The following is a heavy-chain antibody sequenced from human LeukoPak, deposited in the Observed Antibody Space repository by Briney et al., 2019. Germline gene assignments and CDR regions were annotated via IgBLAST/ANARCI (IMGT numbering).Heavy chain of an antibody. V-gene: IGHV4-39*07. CDR3: ARSNYGDYI. J-gene: IGHJ4*02. Sequence: SETLSLTCTVSGGSIRKSRYYWGWIRQPPGKGLEWIGEVNHSGCTNYNPSLKSRVTISVDTSENQFSLKLSSVTAADTAVYYCARSNYGDYIWGQGTLVTVSS. CDR2: VNHSGCT. D-gene: IGHD4-17*01. CDR1: GGSIRKSRYY.